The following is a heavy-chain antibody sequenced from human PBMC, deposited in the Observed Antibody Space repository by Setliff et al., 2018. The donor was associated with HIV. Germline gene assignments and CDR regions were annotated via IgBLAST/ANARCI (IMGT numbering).Heavy chain of an antibody. V-gene: IGHV4-31*03. Sequence: PSKTLSLTCTVSGGSISSGGYYWNWIRQHPGEGLEWIGYIYYSGSTYYNPSLKSRVAISVDTSKNQFSLKLSSVTAADTAVYYCARGYHLLNPDYWGQGTLVTVSS. CDR1: GGSISSGGYY. CDR2: IYYSGST. J-gene: IGHJ4*02. D-gene: IGHD2-2*02. CDR3: ARGYHLLNPDY.